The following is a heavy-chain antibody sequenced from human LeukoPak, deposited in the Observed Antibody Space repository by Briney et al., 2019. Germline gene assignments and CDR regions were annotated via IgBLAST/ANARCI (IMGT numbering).Heavy chain of an antibody. J-gene: IGHJ5*02. Sequence: PSETLSLTCTVSGGSISSGGYYWSWIRQHPGKGLEWIGYIYYSGSTYYNPSLKSRVTISVDTSKNQFSLKLSSVTAADTAVYYCARYQYDFWSGFWFDPWGQGTLVTVSS. CDR3: ARYQYDFWSGFWFDP. D-gene: IGHD3-3*01. CDR1: GGSISSGGYY. CDR2: IYYSGST. V-gene: IGHV4-31*03.